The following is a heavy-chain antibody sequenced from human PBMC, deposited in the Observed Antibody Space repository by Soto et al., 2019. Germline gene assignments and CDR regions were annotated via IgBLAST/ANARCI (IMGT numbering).Heavy chain of an antibody. CDR2: IYYSGST. J-gene: IGHJ6*02. D-gene: IGHD3-22*01. Sequence: SETLSLTCTVSGVSFSSSSYYWGWIRQPPGKGLESIGSIYYSGSTYDNPSLKSRVTISVDASKNPFSLKLSSVPAADTAVYYCARLLYYASSGFEGGGMDVWGQGTTVTVSS. CDR3: ARLLYYASSGFEGGGMDV. V-gene: IGHV4-39*01. CDR1: GVSFSSSSYY.